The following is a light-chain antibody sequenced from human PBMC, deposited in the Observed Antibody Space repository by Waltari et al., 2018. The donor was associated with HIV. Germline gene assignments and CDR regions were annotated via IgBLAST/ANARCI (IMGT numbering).Light chain of an antibody. CDR3: QTWATGMQV. CDR1: SGHSSYA. Sequence: QLVLTQSPSASASLGASVKLTCTLSSGHSSYAIACHQQQPEKGPRLLMKLHSDGSHSKGDGVPVRFSGSSAGAERYLTIASVRSEDEADYYCQTWATGMQVFGGGTKLTVL. CDR2: LHSDGSH. J-gene: IGLJ3*02. V-gene: IGLV4-69*02.